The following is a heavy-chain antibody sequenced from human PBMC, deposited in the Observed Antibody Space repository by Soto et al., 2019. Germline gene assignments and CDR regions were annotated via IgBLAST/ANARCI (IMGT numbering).Heavy chain of an antibody. CDR2: IYSSGST. CDR3: ARSRAYGGQADY. Sequence: PSETLSLTCTVSGGSISGYYWSWIRQPPGKGLEWIGYIYSSGSTNYNPSLKSRVTMSLDTSKSHFSLKLTSVTAADTAVYFCARSRAYGGQADYWGQGTLVTVSS. CDR1: GGSISGYY. J-gene: IGHJ4*02. D-gene: IGHD4-17*01. V-gene: IGHV4-59*12.